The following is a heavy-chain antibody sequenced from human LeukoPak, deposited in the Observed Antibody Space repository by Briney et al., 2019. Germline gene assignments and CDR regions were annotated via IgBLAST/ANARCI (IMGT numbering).Heavy chain of an antibody. CDR1: GFTFSSYS. J-gene: IGHJ4*02. D-gene: IGHD5-18*01. V-gene: IGHV3-21*01. CDR3: ARGGVDTAMVAHFDY. CDR2: ISSSSSYI. Sequence: GGSLRLSCAASGFTFSSYSMNWVRQAPGKGLEWVSSISSSSSYIYYADSVKGRFTISRDNAKNSLYLQMNSLRAEDTAVYYCARGGVDTAMVAHFDYWGQGTLVTVSS.